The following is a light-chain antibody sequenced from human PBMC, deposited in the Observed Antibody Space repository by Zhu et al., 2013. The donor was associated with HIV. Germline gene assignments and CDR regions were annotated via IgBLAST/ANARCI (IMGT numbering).Light chain of an antibody. CDR3: QQYNSYSRYT. J-gene: IGKJ2*01. V-gene: IGKV3-15*01. Sequence: EIVLTQSPGTLSLSPGERASLSCRASQSVSSYLAWFQQKPGQAPRLLISNATTRATGIPARFSGSESGTEFTLTISSLQPDDFATYYCQQYNSYSRYTFGQGTKLEIK. CDR1: QSVSSY. CDR2: NAT.